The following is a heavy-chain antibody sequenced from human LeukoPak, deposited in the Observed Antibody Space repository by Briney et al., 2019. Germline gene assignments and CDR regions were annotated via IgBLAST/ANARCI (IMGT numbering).Heavy chain of an antibody. CDR3: ARDIVVVVATTPAVSYFDY. CDR1: GFTFSTYW. Sequence: GGSLRLSCAASGFTFSTYWMSWVRQAPGKGLEWVANILQDGTEKYYVDSVKGRFTISRDNAKNSLYLQMNSLRAEDTAVYYCARDIVVVVATTPAVSYFDYWGQGTLVTVSS. CDR2: ILQDGTEK. D-gene: IGHD2-15*01. V-gene: IGHV3-7*01. J-gene: IGHJ4*02.